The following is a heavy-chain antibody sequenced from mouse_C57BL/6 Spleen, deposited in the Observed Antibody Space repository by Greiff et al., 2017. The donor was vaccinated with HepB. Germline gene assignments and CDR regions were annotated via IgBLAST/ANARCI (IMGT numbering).Heavy chain of an antibody. D-gene: IGHD4-1*01. J-gene: IGHJ2*01. CDR1: GYTFTSYW. V-gene: IGHV1-69*01. CDR3: ARSMGRAYFDY. Sequence: VQLQQPGAELVMPGASVKLSCKASGYTFTSYWMHWVKQRPGQGLEWIGEIDPSDSYTNYNQKFKGKSTLTVDKSSSTAYMQLSSLTSEDSAVYYCARSMGRAYFDYWGQGTTLTVSS. CDR2: IDPSDSYT.